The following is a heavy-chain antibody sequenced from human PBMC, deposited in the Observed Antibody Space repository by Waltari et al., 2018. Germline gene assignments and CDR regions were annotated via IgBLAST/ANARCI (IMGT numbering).Heavy chain of an antibody. V-gene: IGHV4-34*01. CDR2: INHSGST. D-gene: IGHD3-10*01. CDR1: GGSFSGYY. CDR3: ARGPRWGYGSGRYFGGLYYFDY. Sequence: QVQLQQWGAGLLKPSETLSLTCAVYGGSFSGYYWSWNRQPPGQGLEWIGEINHSGSTNYNPSLKSRVTISVDTSKNQFSLKLSSVTAADTAVYYCARGPRWGYGSGRYFGGLYYFDYWGQGTLVTVSS. J-gene: IGHJ4*02.